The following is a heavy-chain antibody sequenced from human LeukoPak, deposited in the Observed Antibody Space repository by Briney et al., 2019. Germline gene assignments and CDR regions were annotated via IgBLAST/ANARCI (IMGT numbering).Heavy chain of an antibody. CDR1: GYTFTSYG. CDR3: ARRHMGYSYGYGYYFDY. CDR2: ISAYNGNT. D-gene: IGHD5-18*01. J-gene: IGHJ4*02. V-gene: IGHV1-18*01. Sequence: ASXXVSCKASGYTFTSYGISWVRQAPGQGLEWMGWISAYNGNTNYAQKLQGRVTMTTDTSTSTAYMELRSLRSDDTAVYYCARRHMGYSYGYGYYFDYWGQGTLVTVSS.